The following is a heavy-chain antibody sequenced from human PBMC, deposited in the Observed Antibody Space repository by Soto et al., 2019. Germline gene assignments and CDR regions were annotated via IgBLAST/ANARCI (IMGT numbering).Heavy chain of an antibody. D-gene: IGHD2-2*01. J-gene: IGHJ4*02. CDR3: ARGPENDVPAAASIDY. CDR1: GGTFSSYA. Sequence: QVQLVQSGAEVKKPGSSVKVSCKASGGTFSSYAISWVRQAPGQGLEWMGGIIPIFGTANYAQKFQGRVTITADKSTSTAYMERSSLRSEDTAVYYCARGPENDVPAAASIDYWGQGTLVTVSS. CDR2: IIPIFGTA. V-gene: IGHV1-69*06.